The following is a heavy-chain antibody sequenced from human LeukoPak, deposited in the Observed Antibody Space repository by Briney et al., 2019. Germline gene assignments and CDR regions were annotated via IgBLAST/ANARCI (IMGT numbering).Heavy chain of an antibody. D-gene: IGHD6-13*01. V-gene: IGHV3-64*01. CDR2: ISSNGGST. CDR3: ARVAGVRPY. J-gene: IGHJ4*02. Sequence: GGSLRLSCAASGFTFSSYAMHWVRQAPGKGLEYVSAISSNGGSTYYANSVKGRFTISRDNSKNTLYLQMGSLRAEDMAVYYCARVAGVRPYWGQGTLVTVSS. CDR1: GFTFSSYA.